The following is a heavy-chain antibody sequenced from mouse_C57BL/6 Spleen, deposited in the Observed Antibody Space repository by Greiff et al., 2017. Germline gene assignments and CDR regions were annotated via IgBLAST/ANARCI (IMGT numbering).Heavy chain of an antibody. J-gene: IGHJ2*01. CDR3: ARRRITTLVEDYFDY. Sequence: QVQLQQSGAGLVKPGASVKISCKASGYAFSSYWMNWVKQRHGKGLERIGQIYPGDGDTNYNGKFKGKATLTADKSYSTAFMQLSSLTSEDSAVYFCARRRITTLVEDYFDYGGQGTTLTVSS. D-gene: IGHD1-1*01. CDR1: GYAFSSYW. V-gene: IGHV1-80*01. CDR2: IYPGDGDT.